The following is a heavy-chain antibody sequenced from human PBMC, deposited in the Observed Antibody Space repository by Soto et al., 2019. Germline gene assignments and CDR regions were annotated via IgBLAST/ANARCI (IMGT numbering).Heavy chain of an antibody. V-gene: IGHV4-34*01. Sequence: SETLSLTCAVYGGSFSGYYWSWIRQPPGKGLEWIGEINHSGSTNYNPSLKSRVTISVDTSKNQFSLKLSSVTAADTAVYYCARGSDVAAAGRGFDPWGQGTLVTVSS. D-gene: IGHD6-13*01. CDR2: INHSGST. CDR1: GGSFSGYY. J-gene: IGHJ5*02. CDR3: ARGSDVAAAGRGFDP.